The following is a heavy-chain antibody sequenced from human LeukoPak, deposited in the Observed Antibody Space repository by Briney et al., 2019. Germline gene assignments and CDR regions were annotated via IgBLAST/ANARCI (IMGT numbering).Heavy chain of an antibody. CDR1: GFTFNSYV. V-gene: IGHV3-64*05. D-gene: IGHD3-3*01. CDR2: IGGDGAST. J-gene: IGHJ4*02. Sequence: GGSLRLSCSASGFTFNSYVMHWVRQAPGKGLEYVSGIGGDGASTYYADSVKGRFTISRDNSKNTLYVQMTSLRAEDTAVYYCVYQVQGVVKWGQGTLVTVSS. CDR3: VYQVQGVVK.